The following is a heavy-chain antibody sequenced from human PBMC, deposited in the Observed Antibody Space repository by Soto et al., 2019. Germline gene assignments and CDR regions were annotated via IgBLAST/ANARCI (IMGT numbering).Heavy chain of an antibody. CDR3: ARLGVSLGFDP. CDR1: GGSISSYY. J-gene: IGHJ5*02. CDR2: IYYSGST. D-gene: IGHD6-6*01. Sequence: SETLSLTCTVSGGSISSYYWSWIRQPPGKGLEWIGYIYYSGSTNYNPSLKSRVTISVDTSKNQFSLKLSSVTAADTAVYYCARLGVSLGFDPWGQGTLVTVSS. V-gene: IGHV4-59*01.